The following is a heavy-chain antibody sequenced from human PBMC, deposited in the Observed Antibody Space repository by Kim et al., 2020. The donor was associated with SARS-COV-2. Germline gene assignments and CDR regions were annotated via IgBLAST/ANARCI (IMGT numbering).Heavy chain of an antibody. CDR1: GFSFSNYA. J-gene: IGHJ4*02. CDR2: ISGSGDRT. V-gene: IGHV3-23*01. CDR3: TGGQY. Sequence: GGSLRLPCAASGFSFSNYAMGWVRQSPGKGLEWVSSISGSGDRTNYGDSVKGRFTISRENSKNTLYLRMNSLRVEDSAIYYCTGGQYWGQGTLVTVSS.